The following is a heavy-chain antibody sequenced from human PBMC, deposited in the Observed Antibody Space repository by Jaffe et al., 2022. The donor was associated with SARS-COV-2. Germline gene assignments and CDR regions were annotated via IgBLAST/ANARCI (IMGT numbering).Heavy chain of an antibody. CDR2: FYTSGST. CDR1: GGSISSGSYY. J-gene: IGHJ6*02. V-gene: IGHV4-61*02. Sequence: QVQLQESGPGLVKPSQTLSLTCTVSGGSISSGSYYWSWIRQPAGKGLEWIGRFYTSGSTNYNPSLESRVTISVDTPKNQFSLKLTSVTAADTAVYYCASHKMVTRKSLYYYYGMDVWGQGTTVTVSS. D-gene: IGHD2-21*02. CDR3: ASHKMVTRKSLYYYYGMDV.